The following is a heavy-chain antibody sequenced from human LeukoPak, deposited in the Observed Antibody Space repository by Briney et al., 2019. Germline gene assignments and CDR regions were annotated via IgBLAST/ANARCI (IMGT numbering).Heavy chain of an antibody. Sequence: SGGSLRLSCAASGFTFSSYGMHWVRQAPGKGLEWVAVISYDGSNKYYADSVKGRFTISRDNSKNTLYLQMNSLRAEDTAVYYCAKGTILWFEELLSWGQGTLVTVSS. CDR2: ISYDGSNK. J-gene: IGHJ5*02. CDR1: GFTFSSYG. CDR3: AKGTILWFEELLS. D-gene: IGHD3-10*01. V-gene: IGHV3-30*18.